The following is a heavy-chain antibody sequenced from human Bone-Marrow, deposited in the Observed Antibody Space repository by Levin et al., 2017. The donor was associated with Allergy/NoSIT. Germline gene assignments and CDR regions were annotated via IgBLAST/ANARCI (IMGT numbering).Heavy chain of an antibody. CDR1: GFTFNNYG. CDR3: AKALGIAVAGIDY. D-gene: IGHD6-19*01. J-gene: IGHJ4*02. CDR2: ISYDGGNK. V-gene: IGHV3-30*18. Sequence: GGSLRLSCAASGFTFNNYGLHWVRQAPGKGLERVAVISYDGGNKYYADSVKGRFAISRDNSKNTVYLLINSLRADDTAIYYCAKALGIAVAGIDYWGQGTLVTVSS.